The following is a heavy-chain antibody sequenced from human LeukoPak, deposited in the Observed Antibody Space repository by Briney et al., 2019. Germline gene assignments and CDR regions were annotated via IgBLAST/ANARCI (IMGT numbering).Heavy chain of an antibody. J-gene: IGHJ6*03. V-gene: IGHV3-23*01. CDR2: ISGSGGST. CDR3: AKVGYDFWSGRDYYYYYMDV. CDR1: GFTFSSYA. Sequence: PGGSLRLSCAASGFTFSSYAMSWVRQAPWKGLEWVSAISGSGGSTYYADSVKGRFTISRDNSKNTLYLQMNSLRAEDTAVYYCAKVGYDFWSGRDYYYYYMDVWGKGTTVAVSS. D-gene: IGHD3-3*01.